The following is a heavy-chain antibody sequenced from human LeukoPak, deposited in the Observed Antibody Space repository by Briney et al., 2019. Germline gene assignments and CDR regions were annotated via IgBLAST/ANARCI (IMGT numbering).Heavy chain of an antibody. Sequence: GASVKVSCKASGYTFTGYYMHWVRQAPGQGLEWMGWINPNSGNTGYAQKFQGRVTMTRNTSISTAYMELSSLRSEDTAVYYCARVFAVAASYYYYYYMDVWGKGTTVTVSS. CDR3: ARVFAVAASYYYYYYMDV. CDR2: INPNSGNT. D-gene: IGHD6-19*01. V-gene: IGHV1-8*02. CDR1: GYTFTGYY. J-gene: IGHJ6*03.